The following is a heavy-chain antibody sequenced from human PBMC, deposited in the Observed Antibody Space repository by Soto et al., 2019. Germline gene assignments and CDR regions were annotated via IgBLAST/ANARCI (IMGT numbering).Heavy chain of an antibody. Sequence: VASVKVSCKASGGTFSSYTISWVRQAPGQGLEWMGRIIPILGIANYAQKFQGRVTITADKSTSTAYMELSSLRSEDTAVYYCAIHWQDKGYYYYMDVWGKGTTVTVSS. CDR3: AIHWQDKGYYYYMDV. CDR1: GGTFSSYT. V-gene: IGHV1-69*02. J-gene: IGHJ6*03. CDR2: IIPILGIA. D-gene: IGHD2-15*01.